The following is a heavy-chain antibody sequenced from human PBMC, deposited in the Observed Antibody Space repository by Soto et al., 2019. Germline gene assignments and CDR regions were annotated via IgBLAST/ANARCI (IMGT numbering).Heavy chain of an antibody. V-gene: IGHV1-18*04. Sequence: QVQLVQSGAEVKKPGASVKVSCKASGYTFTSSGIIWVRQAPGQGLEWMGWISAYNGNTNYAQKLQGRVTMTTDTSTSTAYMELRSLRSDDTSVYYCARITLCSGGSCLAFDIWGQGTMVTVSS. J-gene: IGHJ3*02. CDR1: GYTFTSSG. D-gene: IGHD2-15*01. CDR2: ISAYNGNT. CDR3: ARITLCSGGSCLAFDI.